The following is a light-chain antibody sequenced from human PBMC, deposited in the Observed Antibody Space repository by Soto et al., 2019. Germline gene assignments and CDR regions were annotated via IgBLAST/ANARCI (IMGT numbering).Light chain of an antibody. J-gene: IGLJ2*01. Sequence: QSALTQPPSASGTPGQRVTISCSGSSSNIESNFVYWYLQFPGTAPRLLIYRNNQRPSGVPDRFSGSKSGTSASLAISALRSEDEADYYCTVWDDSLRGRLFGGGTKVTVL. V-gene: IGLV1-47*01. CDR1: SSNIESNF. CDR3: TVWDDSLRGRL. CDR2: RNN.